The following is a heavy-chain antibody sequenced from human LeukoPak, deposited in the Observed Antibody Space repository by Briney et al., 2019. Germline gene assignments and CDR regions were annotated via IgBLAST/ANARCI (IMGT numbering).Heavy chain of an antibody. Sequence: GGSLRLSCAPSGFTFSRHGMHWVRQAPGKGLEWVAIISNDGSRKYYAHSVEARFTISRDNSKNTLYLQMDSLRAEDTAVYYCARDRAWNYFDYWGQGTLVTVSS. CDR2: ISNDGSRK. V-gene: IGHV3-30*03. CDR3: ARDRAWNYFDY. D-gene: IGHD3-3*01. J-gene: IGHJ4*02. CDR1: GFTFSRHG.